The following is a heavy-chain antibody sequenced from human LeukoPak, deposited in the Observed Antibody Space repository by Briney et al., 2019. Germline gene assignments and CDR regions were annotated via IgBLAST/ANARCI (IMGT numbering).Heavy chain of an antibody. CDR3: VSRACSISACYAASWRCFDH. V-gene: IGHV3-7*03. J-gene: IGHJ4*02. D-gene: IGHD2-2*01. CDR2: INEDGSEK. Sequence: GGSLRLSCEASGLTFSRYWLTWVRQAPGKGLEWVANINEDGSEKNYVDSVKGRFSISRDNAKSSLFLQMNNLRAEDTAVYHLVSRACSISACYAASWRCFDHWGQGTLVTGSS. CDR1: GLTFSRYW.